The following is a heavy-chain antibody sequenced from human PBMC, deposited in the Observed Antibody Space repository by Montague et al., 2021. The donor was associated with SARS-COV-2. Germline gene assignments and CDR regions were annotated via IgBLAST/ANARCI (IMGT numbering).Heavy chain of an antibody. J-gene: IGHJ4*02. CDR2: IDFSGTT. CDR1: GDSISSYC. V-gene: IGHV4-59*01. Sequence: SETRSLTCTVSGDSISSYCWSWIRQSPGKGLEWIGKIDFSGTTNYNPSLKSRVTISVDTSKNQFSLQLSSVTAADAAVYYCARDARGGDFGGYWGQGILVTVSS. CDR3: ARDARGGDFGGY. D-gene: IGHD2-21*02.